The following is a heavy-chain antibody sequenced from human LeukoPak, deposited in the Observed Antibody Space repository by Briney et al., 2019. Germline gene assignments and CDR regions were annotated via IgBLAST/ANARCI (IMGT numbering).Heavy chain of an antibody. V-gene: IGHV4-30-4*01. Sequence: SQTLSLTCTVSGGSISSGDYYWTWIRQPPGKGLEWIGYIYYSGSTYYNPSLKSRVTISVDTSKNQLSLKLSSVTAADTAVYYCARPYGDYYDAFDIWGQGTMVTVSS. D-gene: IGHD4-17*01. CDR1: GGSISSGDYY. CDR2: IYYSGST. J-gene: IGHJ3*02. CDR3: ARPYGDYYDAFDI.